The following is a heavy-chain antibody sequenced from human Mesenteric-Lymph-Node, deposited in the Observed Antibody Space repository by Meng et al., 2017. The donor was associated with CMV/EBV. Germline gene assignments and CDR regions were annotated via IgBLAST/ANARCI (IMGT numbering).Heavy chain of an antibody. CDR1: GFTFSSFA. Sequence: GESLKISCAASGFTFSSFAMSWVRRAPGKGLEWVSTISGSGDATYFAESVKGRFTISRDNSKNTLYLQMNSLRAEDTAVYYCAKEVTIFGVVRYGLDVWGQGTTVTVSS. D-gene: IGHD3-3*01. CDR3: AKEVTIFGVVRYGLDV. CDR2: ISGSGDAT. V-gene: IGHV3-23*01. J-gene: IGHJ6*02.